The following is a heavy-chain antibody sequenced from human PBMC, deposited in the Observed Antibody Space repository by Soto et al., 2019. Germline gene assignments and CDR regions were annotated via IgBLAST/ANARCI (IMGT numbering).Heavy chain of an antibody. V-gene: IGHV1-69*06. J-gene: IGHJ4*02. CDR1: GSTFNNFA. CDR2: IVVDSNTA. CDR3: ARAIKRWEVNYYFDF. D-gene: IGHD1-26*01. Sequence: QVVLLQSGAEVKEPGSSVRVPCQVSGSTFNNFAFSWVRQAPGHGPEWMGGIVVDSNTAEYSQRFQDRVNMTADTSTDTLYMELGSLTFEDTAVYYCARAIKRWEVNYYFDFWGQGTLVTVSS.